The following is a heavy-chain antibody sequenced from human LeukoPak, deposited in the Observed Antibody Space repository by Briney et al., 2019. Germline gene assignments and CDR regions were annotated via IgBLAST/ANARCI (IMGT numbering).Heavy chain of an antibody. CDR1: GFTFNNFG. V-gene: IGHV3-30*02. Sequence: PGGSLRLSCAASGFTFNNFGMHWVRQARGKGLEWVSFIGYEGVHKYYADSVKGRFTISKDNSKATLYLQMNSLRPEDTAVYYCAKDLHGGYSSDYWGQGTLVTVFS. D-gene: IGHD4-23*01. CDR2: IGYEGVHK. J-gene: IGHJ4*02. CDR3: AKDLHGGYSSDY.